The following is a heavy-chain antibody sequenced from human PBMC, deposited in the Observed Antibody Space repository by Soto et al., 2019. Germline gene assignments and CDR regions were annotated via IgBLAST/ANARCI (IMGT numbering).Heavy chain of an antibody. CDR2: IYHGGTT. CDR1: GDSLSGGPTY. Sequence: PSETLSLTCTVSGDSLSGGPTYWNWVRQPPGKLLEWICYIYHGGTTKYSLAIKSRVTISQDTSKNQFSLEIHSVVPSDTAVYYCAGDWGPYWFDPWGEGILVTVSS. V-gene: IGHV4-61*01. D-gene: IGHD3-16*01. J-gene: IGHJ5*02. CDR3: AGDWGPYWFDP.